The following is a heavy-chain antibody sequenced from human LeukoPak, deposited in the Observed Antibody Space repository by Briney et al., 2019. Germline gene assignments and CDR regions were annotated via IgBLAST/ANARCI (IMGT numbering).Heavy chain of an antibody. V-gene: IGHV3-21*06. CDR1: GFTFSSYT. CDR3: ARSLRDAFDI. J-gene: IGHJ3*02. CDR2: LSGTGRYI. Sequence: SGGSLRLSCAASGFTFSSYTMNWVRQAPGKGLEWVSSLSGTGRYIYYADLMKGRFTISRDNAKNSLYLQMNSLRAEDTAVYYCARSLRDAFDIWGQGTMITVSS.